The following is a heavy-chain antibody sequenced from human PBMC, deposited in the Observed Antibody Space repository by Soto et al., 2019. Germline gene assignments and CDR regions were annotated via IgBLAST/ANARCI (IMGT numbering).Heavy chain of an antibody. V-gene: IGHV1-69*02. Sequence: SVKVSCKASGDTFNFYSINWVRQAPGLGLEWMGRVNPIVSMSNYAQKFQGRVTMTTDTSTSTAYMELRSLRSDDTAVYYCARNLYDFLTNEKLYGMDVGGKGTTVTVSS. CDR3: ARNLYDFLTNEKLYGMDV. CDR1: GDTFNFYS. D-gene: IGHD3-9*01. CDR2: VNPIVSMS. J-gene: IGHJ6*04.